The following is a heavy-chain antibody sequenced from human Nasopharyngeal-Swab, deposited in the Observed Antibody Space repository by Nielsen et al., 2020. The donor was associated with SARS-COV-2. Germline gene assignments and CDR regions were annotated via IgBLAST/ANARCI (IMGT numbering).Heavy chain of an antibody. Sequence: GESLKISCAASGFTFSSYAMHWVRQAPGKGLEWVAIISYDGRNEDYTDSVKGRFTISRDNSKNTLYLQMNSLRAEDTAVYYCAKSPDTAMEYYFDYWGQGTLVTVSS. V-gene: IGHV3-30-3*02. D-gene: IGHD5-18*01. CDR2: ISYDGRNE. CDR1: GFTFSSYA. J-gene: IGHJ4*02. CDR3: AKSPDTAMEYYFDY.